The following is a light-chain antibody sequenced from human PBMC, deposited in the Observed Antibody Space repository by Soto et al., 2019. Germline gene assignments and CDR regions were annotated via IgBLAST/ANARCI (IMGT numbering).Light chain of an antibody. Sequence: EVVLTQSPVTLSLSPGERATLSCRASQSVSSNLAWYQQKPGQAPRLLIYGASSRATGIPDRFSGGGSGTDFTLTISRLEPEDFAVYYCQHYGSSPPITFGQGTRLEIK. V-gene: IGKV3-20*01. CDR2: GAS. CDR1: QSVSSN. CDR3: QHYGSSPPIT. J-gene: IGKJ5*01.